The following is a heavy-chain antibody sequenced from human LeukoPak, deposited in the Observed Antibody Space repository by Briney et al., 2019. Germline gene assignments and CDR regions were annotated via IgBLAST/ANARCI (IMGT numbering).Heavy chain of an antibody. CDR2: IYTTGSP. V-gene: IGHV4-61*02. CDR1: GGSISSSNHY. CDR3: ARDRGITTARGVPSWFDP. J-gene: IGHJ5*02. Sequence: PSETLSLTCTVSGGSISSSNHYWTWIRQPAGKGLEWIGRIYTTGSPSYSPSLKSRVTISVDTSTNQFSLKLTSVSAADTAVYYCARDRGITTARGVPSWFDPWGQGTLVTVSS. D-gene: IGHD3-10*01.